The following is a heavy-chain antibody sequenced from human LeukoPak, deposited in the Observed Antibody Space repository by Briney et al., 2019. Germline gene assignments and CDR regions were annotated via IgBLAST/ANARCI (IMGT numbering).Heavy chain of an antibody. J-gene: IGHJ4*02. CDR2: MNPNSGNT. V-gene: IGHV1-8*01. CDR1: GYTFTSYD. Sequence: ASVTVSCKASGYTFTSYDINWVRQAAGQGLEWMGWMNPNSGNTGYAQKFQGRVTMTRNTSISTAYMELSSLRSEDTAVYYCARGPVLLWFGELSRWGYWGQGTLVTVSS. CDR3: ARGPVLLWFGELSRWGY. D-gene: IGHD3-10*01.